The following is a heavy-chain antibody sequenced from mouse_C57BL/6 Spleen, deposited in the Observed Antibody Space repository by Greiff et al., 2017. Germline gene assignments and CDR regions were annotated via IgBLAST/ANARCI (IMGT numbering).Heavy chain of an antibody. Sequence: EVQLVESGADLVKPGGSLKLSCAASGFTFSSYGMSWVSQTPDKSLEWVATISRGGSSTYYPASVKGRSTITRDNAKNTLYLQMSRLKSEDTAMYYGAGRGDSSGFAYWGQGTLVTVSA. CDR2: ISRGGSST. CDR3: AGRGDSSGFAY. J-gene: IGHJ3*01. CDR1: GFTFSSYG. V-gene: IGHV5-6*01. D-gene: IGHD2-13*01.